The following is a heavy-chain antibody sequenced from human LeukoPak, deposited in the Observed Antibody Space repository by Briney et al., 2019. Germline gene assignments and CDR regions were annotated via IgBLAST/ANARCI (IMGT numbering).Heavy chain of an antibody. Sequence: GSLRLSCAASGFTFSSYAMSWVRQAPGKGLEWVSAISGSGGSTYYADSVKGRFTISRDNSKNTLYLQMNSLRAEDTAVYYCARDLGYGHYYGMDVWGQGTTVTVSS. D-gene: IGHD7-27*01. V-gene: IGHV3-23*01. CDR1: GFTFSSYA. J-gene: IGHJ6*02. CDR2: ISGSGGST. CDR3: ARDLGYGHYYGMDV.